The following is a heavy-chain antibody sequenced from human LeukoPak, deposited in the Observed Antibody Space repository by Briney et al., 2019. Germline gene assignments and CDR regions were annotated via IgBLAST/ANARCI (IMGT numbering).Heavy chain of an antibody. V-gene: IGHV3-48*01. CDR3: ATWGDILTGYPYYFDY. CDR2: ISSSSSPI. D-gene: IGHD3-9*01. Sequence: GGSLRLSCAASGFTFSSYSMNWVRQAPGKGLEWVSYISSSSSPIYYADSVKGRFTISRDNSKNTLYLQMNSLRAEDTAVYYCATWGDILTGYPYYFDYWGQGTLVTVSS. CDR1: GFTFSSYS. J-gene: IGHJ4*02.